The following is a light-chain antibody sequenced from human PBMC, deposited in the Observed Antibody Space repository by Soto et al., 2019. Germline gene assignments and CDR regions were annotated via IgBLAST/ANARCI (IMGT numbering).Light chain of an antibody. V-gene: IGKV2-28*01. CDR3: MQAPQTPIT. Sequence: DIVLSQPPLSLSVTPGQPASISCNSSQGLLDSDGRTHLYWYLQKPGQSPQLLIYLGSNRASGVPDRFSGSGSGTDFSLKISIVEAEDVRVYCCMQAPQTPITFGQGTRLEIK. CDR1: QGLLDSDGRTH. J-gene: IGKJ5*01. CDR2: LGS.